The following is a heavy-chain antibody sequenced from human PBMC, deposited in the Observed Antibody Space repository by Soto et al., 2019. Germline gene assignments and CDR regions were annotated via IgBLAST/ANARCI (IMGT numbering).Heavy chain of an antibody. J-gene: IGHJ3*01. V-gene: IGHV3-30*18. CDR1: GFTFRSYG. CDR3: AKGWAVAGPEDAFDF. CDR2: VSKDGSHK. Sequence: QVRLVESGGGVVQPGRSLRLSCEVSGFTFRSYGMHWVRQAPGKGLEWVAFVSKDGSHKYYADSVKGRFTISRDNSKNTLYLQMNSLRAEDRAMYYCAKGWAVAGPEDAFDFWGQGTMVTVSS. D-gene: IGHD6-19*01.